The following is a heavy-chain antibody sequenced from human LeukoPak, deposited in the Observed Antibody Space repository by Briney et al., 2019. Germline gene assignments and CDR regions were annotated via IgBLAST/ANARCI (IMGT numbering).Heavy chain of an antibody. J-gene: IGHJ6*02. D-gene: IGHD2-15*01. Sequence: ASVPVSCMASGYTFTDYYMHWVRQAPGQGVAWMGWINPNSGGTNYAQKLHGRVTMTRDTSISTAYMELSRLRSDDTAVYYCARVDAGVASYGMDVWGQGTTVTVS. CDR1: GYTFTDYY. V-gene: IGHV1-2*02. CDR2: INPNSGGT. CDR3: ARVDAGVASYGMDV.